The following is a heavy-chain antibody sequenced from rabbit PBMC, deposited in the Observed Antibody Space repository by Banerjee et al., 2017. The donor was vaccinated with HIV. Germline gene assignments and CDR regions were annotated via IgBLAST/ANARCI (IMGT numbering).Heavy chain of an antibody. Sequence: QEQLVESGGGLVQPGGSLKLSCKASGFDFSSYGVSWVRQAPGKGLEWIGYIDPVFSGRYYASWVNGRFSISRENTQNTLYLQLNSLTAADTATYFCARDAGNSGWPFNLWGPGTLVTVS. CDR2: IDPVFSGR. CDR3: ARDAGNSGWPFNL. J-gene: IGHJ4*01. CDR1: GFDFSSYG. V-gene: IGHV1S47*01. D-gene: IGHD8-1*01.